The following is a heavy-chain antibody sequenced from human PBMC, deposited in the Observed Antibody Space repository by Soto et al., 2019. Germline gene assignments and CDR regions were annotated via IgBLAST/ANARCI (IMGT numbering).Heavy chain of an antibody. CDR2: IYYSGST. J-gene: IGHJ4*02. Sequence: SETLSLTCTVSGGSISSGDYYWSWIRQPPRKGLEWIGYIYYSGSTYYKQSLKSRVTISVDTSKNQFSLKLSSVTAADTAVYYCARSLGYCISTSCYAYFFDYWGQGTLVTVSS. CDR1: GGSISSGDYY. D-gene: IGHD2-2*01. V-gene: IGHV4-30-4*01. CDR3: ARSLGYCISTSCYAYFFDY.